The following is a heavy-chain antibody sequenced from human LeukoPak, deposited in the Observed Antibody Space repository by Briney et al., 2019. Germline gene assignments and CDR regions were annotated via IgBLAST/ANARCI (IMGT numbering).Heavy chain of an antibody. CDR2: ISSNGGST. Sequence: GGSLRLSCAASGFTFSNYAVYWVRQAPGKGLEYVSAISSNGGSTYYANSVKGRFAISRDNSKNTLYLQMASLRAEDMAVYYCARGFGSSGWSSFDYWGQGTLVTVHS. CDR1: GFTFSNYA. CDR3: ARGFGSSGWSSFDY. J-gene: IGHJ4*02. D-gene: IGHD6-19*01. V-gene: IGHV3-64*01.